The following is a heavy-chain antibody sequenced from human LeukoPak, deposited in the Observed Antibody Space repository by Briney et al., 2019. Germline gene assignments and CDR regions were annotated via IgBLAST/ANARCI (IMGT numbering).Heavy chain of an antibody. D-gene: IGHD6-13*01. J-gene: IGHJ6*02. CDR1: GFTFSSYG. Sequence: HPGGSLRLSCAASGFTFSSYGMHWVRQAPGKGLEWVAVIWSDGSSKHYADSVKGRFTISRDNSKNTLYLQMNSLRAEDTAVYYCARGQPPSYYDTDVWGQGTTVSVSS. CDR3: ARGQPPSYYDTDV. CDR2: IWSDGSSK. V-gene: IGHV3-33*01.